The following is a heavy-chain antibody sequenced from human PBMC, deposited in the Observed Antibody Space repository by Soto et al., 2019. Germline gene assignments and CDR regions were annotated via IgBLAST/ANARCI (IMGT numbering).Heavy chain of an antibody. Sequence: ASVKVSCKTSGYTFNTYGINWVRQAPGQGLELMGWISAYDGKTTYAEKFQGRVTLTTDTSTRTAYMELRSLRSDDTAIYYCARDPHEFWTSYWFDPWGQGTPVTVSS. CDR2: ISAYDGKT. CDR3: ARDPHEFWTSYWFDP. D-gene: IGHD3-3*01. CDR1: GYTFNTYG. V-gene: IGHV1-18*01. J-gene: IGHJ5*02.